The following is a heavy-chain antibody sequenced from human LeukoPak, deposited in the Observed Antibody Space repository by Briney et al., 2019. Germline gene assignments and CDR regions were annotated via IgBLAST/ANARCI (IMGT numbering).Heavy chain of an antibody. D-gene: IGHD3-10*01. J-gene: IGHJ6*02. V-gene: IGHV1-18*01. CDR2: ISAYNGNT. Sequence: ASVKVSCKASGYTFTSYGISWVRQAPGQGLEWMGWISAYNGNTNYAQKLQGRVTMTTDTSTSTAYMELRSLRSDDTAVYYCARKVTMVRGIISSKTQSYYGMDVWGQGTTVTVSS. CDR1: GYTFTSYG. CDR3: ARKVTMVRGIISSKTQSYYGMDV.